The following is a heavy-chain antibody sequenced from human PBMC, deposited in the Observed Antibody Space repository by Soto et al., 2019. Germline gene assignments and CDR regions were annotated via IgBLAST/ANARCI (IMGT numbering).Heavy chain of an antibody. Sequence: VQLVESGGHLVAPGESLRLSCVASGFSFSSSALTWVRQAPGKGLEWVADISGQGGTTYYADSVKGRFIISRDNSKNTLSLQMTSLRVEDTAVYYCAKENDYSIIESNWFDAWGPGTLVTVSS. CDR2: ISGQGGTT. CDR1: GFSFSSSA. D-gene: IGHD4-4*01. V-gene: IGHV3-23*04. CDR3: AKENDYSIIESNWFDA. J-gene: IGHJ5*02.